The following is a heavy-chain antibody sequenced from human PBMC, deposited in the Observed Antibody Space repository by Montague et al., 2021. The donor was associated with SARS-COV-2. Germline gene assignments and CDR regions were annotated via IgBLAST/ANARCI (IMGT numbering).Heavy chain of an antibody. D-gene: IGHD1-26*01. CDR3: ARTSASSDY. J-gene: IGHJ4*02. V-gene: IGHV6-1*01. Sequence: CAISGDSVSRNSAAWNWIRQSLSGGLEWLGRTYYRSKWYNDYAVSVKSRITINPDTSKNQISLQLNSVTPGDTAVYYCARTSASSDYWGQGTLVTVSS. CDR2: TYYRSKWYN. CDR1: GDSVSRNSAA.